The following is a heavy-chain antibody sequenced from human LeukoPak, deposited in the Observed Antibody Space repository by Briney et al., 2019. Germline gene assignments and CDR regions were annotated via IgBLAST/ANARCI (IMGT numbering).Heavy chain of an antibody. Sequence: SETLSLTCTVSGGSISRNYWSWIRKPPGKGLQWIGYIYYTGSINYNPSLKSRVTISVDTSKNQFSLRLSSVSAADTAVYYCARALGSVGYVYFDYWGQGTLVTVSS. CDR2: IYYTGSI. J-gene: IGHJ4*02. CDR1: GGSISRNY. CDR3: ARALGSVGYVYFDY. V-gene: IGHV4-59*01. D-gene: IGHD5-12*01.